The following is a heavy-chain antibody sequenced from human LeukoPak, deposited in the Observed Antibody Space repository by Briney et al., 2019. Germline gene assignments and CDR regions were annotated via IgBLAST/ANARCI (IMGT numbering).Heavy chain of an antibody. CDR3: AISPPGVTKLDY. J-gene: IGHJ4*02. D-gene: IGHD2-8*01. CDR1: GGTFSSYA. V-gene: IGHV1-69*05. CDR2: IIPIFGTT. Sequence: ASVKVSCKASGGTFSSYAISWVRQAPGQGLEWMGGIIPIFGTTNYAQKFLDRVAIITDEPTSTAYMELSSLRSEDTAVYYCAISPPGVTKLDYWGQGTLVTVSS.